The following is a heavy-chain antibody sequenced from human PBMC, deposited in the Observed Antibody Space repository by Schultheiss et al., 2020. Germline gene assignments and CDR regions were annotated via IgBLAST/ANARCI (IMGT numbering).Heavy chain of an antibody. Sequence: ASVKVSCKASGYTFITYTITWVRQAPGQGLEWMGWISAYNGNTNYAQKLQGRVTITADESTSTAYMELSSLRSEDTAVYYCARNRDALVLRGWEHPTYYYYYMDVWGKGTTVTVSS. D-gene: IGHD1-26*01. J-gene: IGHJ6*03. V-gene: IGHV1-18*04. CDR3: ARNRDALVLRGWEHPTYYYYYMDV. CDR1: GYTFITYT. CDR2: ISAYNGNT.